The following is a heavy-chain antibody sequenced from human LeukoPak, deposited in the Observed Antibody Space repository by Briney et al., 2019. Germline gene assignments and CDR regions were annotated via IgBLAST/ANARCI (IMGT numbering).Heavy chain of an antibody. CDR3: ARGLYYGSGSPRAFDI. CDR2: ISSSGSTI. J-gene: IGHJ3*02. V-gene: IGHV3-48*03. Sequence: GGSLRLSCAASGFTFSSYEMNWVRQAPGKGLEWVSYISSSGSTIYYADSVKGRFTISRDNAKNSLYLQMNSLRAEDTAVYYCARGLYYGSGSPRAFDIWGQGTMVTVSS. D-gene: IGHD3-10*01. CDR1: GFTFSSYE.